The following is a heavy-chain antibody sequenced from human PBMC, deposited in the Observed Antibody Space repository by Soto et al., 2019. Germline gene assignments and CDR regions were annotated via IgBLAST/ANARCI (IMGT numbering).Heavy chain of an antibody. V-gene: IGHV3-23*01. J-gene: IGHJ4*02. CDR1: GFTFSSYA. CDR2: ISGSGGST. Sequence: EVQLLESGGGLVQPGGSLRLSCAASGFTFSSYAMSWVRQAPGKGLEWVSAISGSGGSTYYADSVKGRFTISRDNSKNTLYLQMSSLRAEDTAVYYCANPSSLRWWYSFDYWGQGTLVTVSS. D-gene: IGHD4-17*01. CDR3: ANPSSLRWWYSFDY.